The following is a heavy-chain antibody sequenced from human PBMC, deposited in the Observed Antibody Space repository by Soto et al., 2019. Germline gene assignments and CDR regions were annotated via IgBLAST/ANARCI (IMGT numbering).Heavy chain of an antibody. CDR2: INHSGST. V-gene: IGHV4-34*01. CDR3: ARVSTVRPMYYFDY. J-gene: IGHJ4*02. D-gene: IGHD4-17*01. CDR1: GGSFSGYY. Sequence: SETLSLTCAVYGGSFSGYYWSWIRQPPGKGLEWIGEINHSGSTNYNPSLKSRVTISVDTSKNQFSLKLSSVTAADTAVYYCARVSTVRPMYYFDYWGQGTLVTVSS.